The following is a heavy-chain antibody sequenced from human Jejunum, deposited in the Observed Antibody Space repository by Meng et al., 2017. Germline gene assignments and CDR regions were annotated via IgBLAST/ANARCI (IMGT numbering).Heavy chain of an antibody. Sequence: QVQLVQSGAEVKKPGASVKVSCKASGYTFTGYYMHWVRQAPGQGLEWMGRINPDSGGTNFAQKFQGRVTMTRDMSISTAYMELSRLTSDDTAVYYCARAPDYSDNWFDPWGQGTLVTVSS. CDR1: GYTFTGYY. V-gene: IGHV1-2*06. J-gene: IGHJ5*02. CDR2: INPDSGGT. CDR3: ARAPDYSDNWFDP. D-gene: IGHD2-15*01.